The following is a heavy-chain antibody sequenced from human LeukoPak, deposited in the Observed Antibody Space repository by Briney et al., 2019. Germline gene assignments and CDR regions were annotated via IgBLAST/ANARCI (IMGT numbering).Heavy chain of an antibody. CDR1: GYTFTGYY. D-gene: IGHD6-13*01. Sequence: ASVKLSCKASGYTFTGYYIHWVRQAPGQGLEWMGWINPNSGGANFAQKFQGRVTMTRETSISTAYMELSSLRSDDTAVYYCARAEYSSNWYEPAGSYFDYWGQGTLVTVSS. V-gene: IGHV1-2*02. J-gene: IGHJ4*02. CDR2: INPNSGGA. CDR3: ARAEYSSNWYEPAGSYFDY.